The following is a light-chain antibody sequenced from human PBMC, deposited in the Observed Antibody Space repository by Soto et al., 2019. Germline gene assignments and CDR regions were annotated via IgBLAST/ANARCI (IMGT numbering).Light chain of an antibody. Sequence: DIQLTQSPSSLSASVGDRVTITCQASQDISNHLNWYQQKPGKAPNLLIYDASDLEKGVPSRFSGGVSGTFFSFSINSLQPEDIATYYCQKHDGVPLFGPGTKVEIK. CDR2: DAS. CDR1: QDISNH. CDR3: QKHDGVPL. V-gene: IGKV1-33*01. J-gene: IGKJ3*01.